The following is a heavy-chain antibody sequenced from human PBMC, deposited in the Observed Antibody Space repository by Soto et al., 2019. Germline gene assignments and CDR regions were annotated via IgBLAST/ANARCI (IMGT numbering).Heavy chain of an antibody. CDR2: INAGNGNT. J-gene: IGHJ4*02. CDR3: ARVSSGYDPYFDY. D-gene: IGHD5-12*01. CDR1: GYTFTSYA. Sequence: ASVKVSCKASGYTFTSYAMHWVRQAPGQRLEWMGWINAGNGNTKYSQKFQGRVTITRDTSASTAYMELSSLRSEDTAVYYCARVSSGYDPYFDYWGQGTLVTVSS. V-gene: IGHV1-3*01.